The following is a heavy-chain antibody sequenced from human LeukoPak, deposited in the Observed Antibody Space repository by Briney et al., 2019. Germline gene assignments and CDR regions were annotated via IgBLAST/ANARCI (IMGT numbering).Heavy chain of an antibody. J-gene: IGHJ4*02. CDR3: ARTGDYGTHYFDY. Sequence: SETLSLTCAVSGGSISSGGYSWSWIRQPPGKGLEWIGYIYHSGSTYYNPSLKSRVTISVDRSKNQFSLKLSSVTAADTAVYYCARTGDYGTHYFDYWGQGTLVTVSS. CDR1: GGSISSGGYS. V-gene: IGHV4-30-2*01. D-gene: IGHD4/OR15-4a*01. CDR2: IYHSGST.